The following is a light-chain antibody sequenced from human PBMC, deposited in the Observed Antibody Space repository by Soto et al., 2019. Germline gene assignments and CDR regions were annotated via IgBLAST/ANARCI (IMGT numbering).Light chain of an antibody. Sequence: DIQMTQSASTLSASVGDRVTITCRASQRMSGFLAWYQQKPGKAPPLLISDASSLESGVPSRFSGGGSGTAFTLTISSLQPEDFATYYCQHYSSNSGTFGPGTKVDTK. CDR3: QHYSSNSGT. CDR1: QRMSGF. CDR2: DAS. V-gene: IGKV1-5*01. J-gene: IGKJ1*01.